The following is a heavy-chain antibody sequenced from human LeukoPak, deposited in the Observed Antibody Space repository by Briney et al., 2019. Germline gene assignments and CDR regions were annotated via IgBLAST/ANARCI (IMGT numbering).Heavy chain of an antibody. J-gene: IGHJ4*02. CDR3: ARDPSRFGEYGYFDY. CDR1: GFTFSSFA. D-gene: IGHD3-10*01. Sequence: GSLRLPCAASGFTFSSFAMHWVRQTPGKGLEWVAGMSYNGNDKYYEDSLKGRFTISRDNSKNTLYLQMNSLRAEDTAVYYCARDPSRFGEYGYFDYWGQGSLVTVSS. CDR2: MSYNGNDK. V-gene: IGHV3-30*04.